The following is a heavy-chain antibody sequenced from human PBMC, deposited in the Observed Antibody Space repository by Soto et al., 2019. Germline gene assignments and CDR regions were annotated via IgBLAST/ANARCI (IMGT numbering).Heavy chain of an antibody. CDR2: ISGSGGST. D-gene: IGHD3-3*01. V-gene: IGHV3-23*01. CDR1: GFTFSSYA. J-gene: IGHJ5*02. CDR3: AKDQDYDFWSGYRDRFDP. Sequence: PGGSLRLSCAASGFTFSSYAMSWVRQAPGKGLEWVSAISGSGGSTYYADSVKGRFTISRDNSKNTLYLQMNSLRAEDTAVYYCAKDQDYDFWSGYRDRFDPWGQGTLVTVSS.